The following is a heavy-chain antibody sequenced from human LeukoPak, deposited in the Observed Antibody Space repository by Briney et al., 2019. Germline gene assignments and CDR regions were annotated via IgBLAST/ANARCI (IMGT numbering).Heavy chain of an antibody. Sequence: ASVKVSCKASGYTFTGHYMHWVRQAPGQGPEWMGWINPNSGDTNYAQKFQGRVTLTRDASISTAYMDLSRLTSDDTAVYYCARGGTICSGGDCYLNWLDPWGQGTLVTVSS. CDR1: GYTFTGHY. V-gene: IGHV1-2*02. CDR2: INPNSGDT. CDR3: ARGGTICSGGDCYLNWLDP. D-gene: IGHD2-21*02. J-gene: IGHJ5*02.